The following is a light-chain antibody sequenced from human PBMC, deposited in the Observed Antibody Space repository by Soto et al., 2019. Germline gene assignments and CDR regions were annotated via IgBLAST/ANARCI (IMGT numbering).Light chain of an antibody. Sequence: EIVMTHSPVTLSVSPWEIATLSCRASQSVRSNLAWYQQKPGQAPSLLIYGAFTRATGIPTRFSGTGSGTEFTLTISSLQSEDFAVYYCQQYNNWPRWTFGQGTKVDIK. CDR2: GAF. J-gene: IGKJ1*01. V-gene: IGKV3-15*01. CDR3: QQYNNWPRWT. CDR1: QSVRSN.